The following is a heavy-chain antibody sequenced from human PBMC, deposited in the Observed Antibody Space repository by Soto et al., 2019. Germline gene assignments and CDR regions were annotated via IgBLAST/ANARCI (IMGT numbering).Heavy chain of an antibody. J-gene: IGHJ4*02. CDR1: GFTFSGSA. CDR2: IRSKANSYAT. CDR3: TRHSGYSSGWYEDY. V-gene: IGHV3-73*02. D-gene: IGHD6-19*01. Sequence: EVQLVESGGGLVQPGGSLKLSCAASGFTFSGSAMHWVRQASGKGLEWVGRIRSKANSYATAYAASVKGRFTISRDDSKNTAYLQMNSLKTEDTAVYYCTRHSGYSSGWYEDYWGQGTLVTVSS.